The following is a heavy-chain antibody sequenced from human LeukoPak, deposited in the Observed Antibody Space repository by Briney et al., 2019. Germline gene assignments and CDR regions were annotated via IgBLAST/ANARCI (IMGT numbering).Heavy chain of an antibody. J-gene: IGHJ4*02. CDR3: ASVYIYDYVWGRYRYYFDY. CDR2: ISAYNGNT. Sequence: GASVKVSCKPSGYTFTSYGISWVRQAPRRGVEGMGWISAYNGNTNYAQKLQGRGTMTTDTSTSTAYMELRSLRSDHTGVYYCASVYIYDYVWGRYRYYFDYRGQGTLATVSS. CDR1: GYTFTSYG. D-gene: IGHD3-16*02. V-gene: IGHV1-18*01.